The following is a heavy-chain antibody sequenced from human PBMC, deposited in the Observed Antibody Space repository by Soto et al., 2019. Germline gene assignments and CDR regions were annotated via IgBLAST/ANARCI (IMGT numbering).Heavy chain of an antibody. D-gene: IGHD3-9*01. CDR1: GDTFSSYA. Sequence: SVKVSCKASGDTFSSYAISWVRQAPGQGLEWMGGIIPIFGTANYAQKFQGRVTITADESTSTAYMELSSLRSEDTAVYYCARRYFDWLLNRNYYYYGMDVWGQGTTVTVSS. V-gene: IGHV1-69*13. CDR2: IIPIFGTA. J-gene: IGHJ6*02. CDR3: ARRYFDWLLNRNYYYYGMDV.